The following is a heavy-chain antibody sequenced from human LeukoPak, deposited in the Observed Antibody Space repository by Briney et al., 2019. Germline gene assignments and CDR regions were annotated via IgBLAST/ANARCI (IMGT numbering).Heavy chain of an antibody. CDR1: GFTFNSYG. J-gene: IGHJ4*02. Sequence: GGSLRLSCEASGFTFNSYGMHWVRQAPGKGLEWVAVMWYDGSNKYYADSVKGRFTISRDNSKNTLYLQMNSLRAEDTAVYFCAGRFRGASNWHIDSWGQGTLVTVSS. CDR2: MWYDGSNK. CDR3: AGRFRGASNWHIDS. V-gene: IGHV3-33*01. D-gene: IGHD1/OR15-1a*01.